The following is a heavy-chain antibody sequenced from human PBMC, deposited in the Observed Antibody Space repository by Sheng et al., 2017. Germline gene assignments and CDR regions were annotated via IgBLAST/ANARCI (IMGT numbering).Heavy chain of an antibody. J-gene: IGHJ6*03. CDR2: IRYDGSNK. Sequence: QVQLVESGGGVVQPGGSLRLSCAASGFTFSSYGMHWVRQAPGKGLEWVAFIRYDGSNKYYADSVKGRFTISRDNSKNTLYLQMNSLRAEDTAVYYCAKDGVVDGYYYYYMDVWGKGTTVTVSS. V-gene: IGHV3-30*02. D-gene: IGHD2-15*01. CDR1: GFTFSSYG. CDR3: AKDGVVDGYYYYYMDV.